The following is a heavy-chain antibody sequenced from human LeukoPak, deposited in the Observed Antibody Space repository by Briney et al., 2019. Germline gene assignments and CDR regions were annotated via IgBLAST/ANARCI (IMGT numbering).Heavy chain of an antibody. J-gene: IGHJ4*02. D-gene: IGHD4-17*01. CDR1: GFTFSIYG. CDR2: ISYDGSNK. CDR3: AKDTSTVTPYYFDY. V-gene: IGHV3-30*18. Sequence: PGRSLRLSCAASGFTFSIYGMHWVRQAPGKGLEWVAVISYDGSNKYYADSVKGRFTISRDNSKNTLHLQMNSLRAEDTAVYYCAKDTSTVTPYYFDYWGQGTLVTVSS.